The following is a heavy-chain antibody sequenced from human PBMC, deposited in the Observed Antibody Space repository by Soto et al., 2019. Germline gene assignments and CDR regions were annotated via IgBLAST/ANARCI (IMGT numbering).Heavy chain of an antibody. CDR3: ARGRGYSGDDLQEDGFDS. D-gene: IGHD5-12*01. CDR2: MNPSADRT. CDR1: GYTFSSSY. V-gene: IGHV1-46*01. J-gene: IGHJ3*02. Sequence: QVQLMQSGTEVKEPGASVNLSCKASGYTFSSSYIHWVRQAPGQGLEWMGIMNPSADRTNYAQNFQGRVTMTRDTATSTVYMGRSSLTFEDTAVYYCARGRGYSGDDLQEDGFDSWGQGTMVTVS.